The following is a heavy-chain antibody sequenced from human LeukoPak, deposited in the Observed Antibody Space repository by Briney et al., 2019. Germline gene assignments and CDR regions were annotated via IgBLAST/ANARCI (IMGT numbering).Heavy chain of an antibody. CDR1: GDSLTSNNYF. Sequence: SETLSLTCIVSGDSLTSNNYFWGWIRQSPGEGLEWLGSMYYSGVTYYNPSFKSRVTMSLDTSNNQFSLRLNSVTAADTAVYYCARRSFCAGDCLCLDYWGQGILVTVSS. D-gene: IGHD2-21*02. CDR2: MYYSGVT. CDR3: ARRSFCAGDCLCLDY. V-gene: IGHV4-39*01. J-gene: IGHJ4*02.